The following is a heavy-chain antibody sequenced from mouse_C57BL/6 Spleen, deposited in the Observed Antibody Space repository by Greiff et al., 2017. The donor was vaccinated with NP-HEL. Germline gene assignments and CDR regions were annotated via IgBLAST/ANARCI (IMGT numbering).Heavy chain of an antibody. D-gene: IGHD2-14*01. V-gene: IGHV5-17*01. CDR3: SRPEVRRNYAMDV. CDR1: GFTFSDYG. J-gene: IGHJ4*01. Sequence: EVQRVESGGGLVKPGGSLKLSCAASGFTFSDYGMHWVRQAPEKGLEWVAYISSGSSTNYYADTVKGRFTISRANAKNTLFLQMTSLRSEETAMYYCSRPEVRRNYAMDVWGQGTSVTVSS. CDR2: ISSGSSTN.